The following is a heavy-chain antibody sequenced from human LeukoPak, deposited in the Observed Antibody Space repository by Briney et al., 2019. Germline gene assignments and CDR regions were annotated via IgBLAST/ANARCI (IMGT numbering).Heavy chain of an antibody. V-gene: IGHV4-4*07. J-gene: IGHJ4*02. CDR1: GGSISSYY. CDR2: IYTSGST. D-gene: IGHD3-3*01. Sequence: PSETLSLTCTVSGGSISSYYWSWIRQPAGKGLEWIGRIYTSGSTNYNPSLTSRVTMSVGTSKNQFSLKLSSVTAADTAVYYCARDRFLEWLSDYWGQGTLVTVSS. CDR3: ARDRFLEWLSDY.